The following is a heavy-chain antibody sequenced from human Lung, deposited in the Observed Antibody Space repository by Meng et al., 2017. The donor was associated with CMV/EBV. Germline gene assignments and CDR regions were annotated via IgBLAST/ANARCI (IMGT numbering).Heavy chain of an antibody. J-gene: IGHJ6*02. CDR1: GYTFTTYD. V-gene: IGHV1-8*01. D-gene: IGHD2-2*01. Sequence: ASVXVSCKASGYTFTTYDINWVRQATGQGLEWMGWMNPNSGNTGCAQKFQGRVTLTRVTSISTAYMELSSLTSDDTAVYYCARTRIEVEPDGRKIKFYNYGMDVWGQGTTVTVSS. CDR3: ARTRIEVEPDGRKIKFYNYGMDV. CDR2: MNPNSGNT.